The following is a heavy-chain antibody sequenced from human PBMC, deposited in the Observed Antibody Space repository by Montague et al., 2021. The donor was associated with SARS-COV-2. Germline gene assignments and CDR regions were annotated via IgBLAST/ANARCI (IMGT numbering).Heavy chain of an antibody. D-gene: IGHD5-24*01. CDR1: GGSFSGYY. CDR2: INHSGST. J-gene: IGHJ6*02. Sequence: SETLSPTCAVYGGSFSGYYWSWIRQPPGKGLEWIGEINHSGSTNXNPSLKSRVTISVDTSKNQFSLKLSSVTAADTAVYYCARRGYSYYYYGMDVWGQGTTVTVSS. V-gene: IGHV4-34*01. CDR3: ARRGYSYYYYGMDV.